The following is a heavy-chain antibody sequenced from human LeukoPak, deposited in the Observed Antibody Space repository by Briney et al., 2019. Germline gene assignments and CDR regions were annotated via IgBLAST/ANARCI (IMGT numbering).Heavy chain of an antibody. CDR3: ASHPAVAGKYYFDY. CDR1: GFTFSSYA. CDR2: ISGSGGST. J-gene: IGHJ4*02. Sequence: GGSLRLSCAASGFTFSSYAMSWVRQAPGKGLEWVSAISGSGGSTYCADSVKGRFTISRDNSKNTLYLQMNSLRAEDTAVYYCASHPAVAGKYYFDYWGQGTLVTVSS. V-gene: IGHV3-23*01. D-gene: IGHD6-19*01.